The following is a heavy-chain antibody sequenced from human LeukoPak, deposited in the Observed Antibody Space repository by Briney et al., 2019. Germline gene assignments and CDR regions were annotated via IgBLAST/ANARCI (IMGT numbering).Heavy chain of an antibody. J-gene: IGHJ6*03. CDR3: AKGGGYEAQYYYYYLDV. Sequence: GGSLRLSCAASGFTFISYGMHWVRQAPGKGLEWVAFIRYDGSNKYYADSVKGRFTISRDNSKNTLYLQMRSLRAEDTAVYYCAKGGGYEAQYYYYYLDVWGKGTTVTISS. CDR1: GFTFISYG. D-gene: IGHD5-12*01. CDR2: IRYDGSNK. V-gene: IGHV3-30*02.